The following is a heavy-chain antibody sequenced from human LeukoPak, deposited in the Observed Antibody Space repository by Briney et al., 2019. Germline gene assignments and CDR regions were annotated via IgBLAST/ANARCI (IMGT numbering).Heavy chain of an antibody. CDR3: ARGGYYDSSGYFDYKYDY. J-gene: IGHJ4*02. Sequence: PSETLSLTCTVSGGSINGYYWSWIRQPPGKGLEWIGYIYYSGGTNYSPSLKSRLTISLDTSKNQFSLKLSSVTAADTAVYYCARGGYYDSSGYFDYKYDYWGQGTLVTVSS. CDR1: GGSINGYY. V-gene: IGHV4-59*01. CDR2: IYYSGGT. D-gene: IGHD3-22*01.